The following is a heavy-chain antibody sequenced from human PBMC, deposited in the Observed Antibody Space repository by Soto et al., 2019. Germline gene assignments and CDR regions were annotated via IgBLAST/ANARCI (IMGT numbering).Heavy chain of an antibody. Sequence: VKVSCKASGGTFSSYTISWVRQAPGQGLEWMGRIIPILGIANYAQKFQGRVTITADKSTSTAYMELSSLRSEDTAVYYCARNRATGGVLLWFGELLKDAFDIWGQGTMVTVSS. V-gene: IGHV1-69*02. J-gene: IGHJ3*02. CDR3: ARNRATGGVLLWFGELLKDAFDI. CDR1: GGTFSSYT. D-gene: IGHD3-10*01. CDR2: IIPILGIA.